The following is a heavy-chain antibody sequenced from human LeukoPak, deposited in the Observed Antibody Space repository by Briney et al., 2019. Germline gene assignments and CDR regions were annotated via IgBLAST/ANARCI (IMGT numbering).Heavy chain of an antibody. Sequence: QPGGSLRLSCAASGFTFNNYAMSWVRQAPGKGLEWVSYISSSGTTIYYADSVKGRFTISRDNAKNSLYLQMNSLRAEDTAVYYCARAVVIFLDYWGQGTLVTVSS. CDR2: ISSSGTTI. J-gene: IGHJ4*02. V-gene: IGHV3-48*03. D-gene: IGHD2-21*01. CDR1: GFTFNNYA. CDR3: ARAVVIFLDY.